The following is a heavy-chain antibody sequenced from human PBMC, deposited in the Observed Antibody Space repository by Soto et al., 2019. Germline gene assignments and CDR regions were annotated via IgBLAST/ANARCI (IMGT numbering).Heavy chain of an antibody. CDR3: ARQLPGKLGV. V-gene: IGHV5-10-1*01. CDR2: IDPGDSDT. D-gene: IGHD1-1*01. CDR1: GYIFSNYL. J-gene: IGHJ6*02. Sequence: PGESLKISCQGSGYIFSNYLITWVRQMPGKGLEWMGRIDPGDSDTNYSPSFQGHVTMSSDKSINTAFLQWSSLKASDTAIYYCARQLPGKLGVWGQGTTVTVSS.